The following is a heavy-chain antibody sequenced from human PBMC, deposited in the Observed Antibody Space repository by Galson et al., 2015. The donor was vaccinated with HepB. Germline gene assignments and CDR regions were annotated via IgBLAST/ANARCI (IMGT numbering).Heavy chain of an antibody. CDR3: AKDAAPGSGSRYFDD. D-gene: IGHD6-19*01. CDR1: GFTFSNYA. Sequence: LRLSCAASGFTFSNYAITWVRQAPGQGLEWVSAISDSGDSTYYADSVRGRFTISRDNSKNTLYLQMNGLTADDTAVYFCAKDAAPGSGSRYFDDWGQGTLVTVFS. V-gene: IGHV3-23*01. CDR2: ISDSGDST. J-gene: IGHJ4*02.